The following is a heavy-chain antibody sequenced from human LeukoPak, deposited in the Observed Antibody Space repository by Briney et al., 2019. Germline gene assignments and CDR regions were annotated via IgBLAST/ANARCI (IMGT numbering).Heavy chain of an antibody. CDR2: INQDGGEK. CDR1: GFTFSRYW. Sequence: PGGSLRLSCAASGFTFSRYWMTWVRQAPGKGLEWVANINQDGGEKYYVDSVEGRFTISRDNAKNSLYLQMNSLRAEDAAVYYCARDYHGYFDYWGQGTLVTVSS. V-gene: IGHV3-7*01. D-gene: IGHD1-14*01. J-gene: IGHJ4*02. CDR3: ARDYHGYFDY.